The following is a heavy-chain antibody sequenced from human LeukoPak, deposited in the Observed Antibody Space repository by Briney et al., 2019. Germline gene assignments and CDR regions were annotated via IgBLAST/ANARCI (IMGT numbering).Heavy chain of an antibody. V-gene: IGHV3-66*01. CDR2: IYSGGST. J-gene: IGHJ4*02. CDR3: ARESYGARIDY. D-gene: IGHD4-17*01. Sequence: GGSLRLSCAASGFTVSSNYMSWVRQAPGKGLEWVSVIYSGGSTYYADSVKGRFTISRDNSKNTLYLQMNSLRAEDTAVYYCARESYGARIDYWGQGTLVTVSS. CDR1: GFTVSSNY.